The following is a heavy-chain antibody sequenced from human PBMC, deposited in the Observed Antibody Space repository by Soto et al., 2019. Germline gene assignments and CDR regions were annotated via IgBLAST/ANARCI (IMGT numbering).Heavy chain of an antibody. V-gene: IGHV3-74*01. Sequence: GGSLRLSCAASGFTFSHYYMHLVRQVPGKGLVWVSYINSVGSTSYADSVRGRFTVSRDNAKNTLYLEMNGLTGEDTALYYCARGGCSSTSCLDVWGEWTIVIVAS. CDR2: INSVGST. D-gene: IGHD2-2*01. CDR3: ARGGCSSTSCLDV. CDR1: GFTFSHYY. J-gene: IGHJ6*04.